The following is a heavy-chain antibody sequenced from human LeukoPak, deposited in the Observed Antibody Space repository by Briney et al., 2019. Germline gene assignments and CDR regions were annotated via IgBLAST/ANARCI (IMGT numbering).Heavy chain of an antibody. J-gene: IGHJ5*02. CDR1: GGSISSSSYY. Sequence: SETLSLTCTVSGGSISSSSYYWSWIRQPPGKGLEWIGEINHSGSTNYNPSLKSRVTISVDTSKNQFSLKLSSVTAADTAVYYCARHGPNFGVLWFGSTRGWFDPWGQGTLVTVSS. CDR2: INHSGST. CDR3: ARHGPNFGVLWFGSTRGWFDP. D-gene: IGHD3-10*01. V-gene: IGHV4-39*01.